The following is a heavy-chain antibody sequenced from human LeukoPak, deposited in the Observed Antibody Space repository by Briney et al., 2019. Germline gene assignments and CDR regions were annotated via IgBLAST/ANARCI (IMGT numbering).Heavy chain of an antibody. CDR2: IKEDGSQQ. V-gene: IGHV3-7*01. CDR1: GFPFSGYW. CDR3: SRSLDY. J-gene: IGHJ4*02. Sequence: PGGSLRLSCAASGFPFSGYWMDWVRQAPGKGMEWVANIKEDGSQQYYADSVKGRFTISRDNAKNSLYLQMNSLRVEDTAIYYYSRSLDYLGQGALVTVSS.